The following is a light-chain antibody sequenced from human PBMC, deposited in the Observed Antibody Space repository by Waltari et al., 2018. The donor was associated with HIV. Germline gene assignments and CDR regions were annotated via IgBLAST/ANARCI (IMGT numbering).Light chain of an antibody. CDR2: GNT. CDR1: STTTGTPYD. Sequence: QSVLTQPPPVSGAPGQRVTIFCSGGSTTTGTPYDVNWYQQFHGTAPNLLIFGNTNRPSGVPARFSGAKSGTSSSLAITGLQAEDEADYYCQSYDSSLSAPVVFGGGTKLTVL. CDR3: QSYDSSLSAPVV. J-gene: IGLJ2*01. V-gene: IGLV1-40*01.